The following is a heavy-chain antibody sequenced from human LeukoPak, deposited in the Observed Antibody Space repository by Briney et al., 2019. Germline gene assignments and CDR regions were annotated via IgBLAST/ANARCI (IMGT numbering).Heavy chain of an antibody. J-gene: IGHJ4*02. CDR3: AKDQRWESPHYLDS. Sequence: GGSLRLSCAASGLTGSHNYVSWGRQAPGKGLEWVSAIHTSGDTSYADSVRGRFTISRDNSKNTLYVQMNSLRDEDTAVYYCAKDQRWESPHYLDSWGQGTLVTVSS. V-gene: IGHV3-53*01. CDR2: IHTSGDT. CDR1: GLTGSHNY. D-gene: IGHD1-26*01.